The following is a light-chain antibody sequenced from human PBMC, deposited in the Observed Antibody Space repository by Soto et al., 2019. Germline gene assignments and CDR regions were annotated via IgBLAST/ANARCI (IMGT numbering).Light chain of an antibody. V-gene: IGLV1-44*01. CDR2: SNN. J-gene: IGLJ3*02. CDR1: SSNIGSNT. Sequence: QAVVTQPPSASGTPGQRVTISCSGSSSNIGSNTVNWYQQLPGTAPKLLIYSNNQRPSGVPDRFSGSKSGTSASLAISGLQSEDEADYYCAAWDDSLKGWVFGGGTKLTFL. CDR3: AAWDDSLKGWV.